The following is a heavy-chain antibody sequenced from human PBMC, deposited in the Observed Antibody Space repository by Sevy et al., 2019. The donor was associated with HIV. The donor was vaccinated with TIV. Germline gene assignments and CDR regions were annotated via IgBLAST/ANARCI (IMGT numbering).Heavy chain of an antibody. D-gene: IGHD6-19*01. CDR3: ARGGGNGWYYFDY. V-gene: IGHV1-69*13. J-gene: IGHJ4*02. CDR2: INPIIGTV. Sequence: SVKVSCKASGGTFSSYGISWVRQAPGQGLEWMGGINPIIGTVNYAQKFQGRVTITADESTKTAYMELSSLRSEDTAVYYCARGGGNGWYYFDYWGQETLVTVSS. CDR1: GGTFSSYG.